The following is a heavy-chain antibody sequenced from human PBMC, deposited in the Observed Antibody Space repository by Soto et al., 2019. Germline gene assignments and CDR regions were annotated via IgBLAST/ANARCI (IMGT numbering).Heavy chain of an antibody. D-gene: IGHD4-17*01. CDR3: ARSYGGPFDY. V-gene: IGHV1-18*01. CDR2: ISAYNGNT. CDR1: GYTFTSSG. J-gene: IGHJ4*02. Sequence: ASVKVSCKASGYTFTSSGISWVRQAPGQGLEWMGWISAYNGNTNYAQKFQGWVTMTRDTSISTAYMELSRLRSDDTAVYYCARSYGGPFDYWGQGTLVTVSS.